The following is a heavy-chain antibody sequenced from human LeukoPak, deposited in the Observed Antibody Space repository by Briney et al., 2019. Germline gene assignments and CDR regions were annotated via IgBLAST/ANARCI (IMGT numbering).Heavy chain of an antibody. Sequence: ASEKVSYQACGYCLNNYFIRWVRQAPGQGLEWVVWISPHSHTTHYAEKVQGRVTMTTDTSTTTVYMELRSLTSGDTAVYFCARGQSMYDWGQGTPVTVSS. CDR2: ISPHSHTT. J-gene: IGHJ4*02. D-gene: IGHD2-8*01. CDR3: ARGQSMYD. V-gene: IGHV1-18*01. CDR1: GYCLNNYF.